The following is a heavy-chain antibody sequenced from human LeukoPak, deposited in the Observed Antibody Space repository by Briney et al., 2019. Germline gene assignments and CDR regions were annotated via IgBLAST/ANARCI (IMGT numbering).Heavy chain of an antibody. CDR2: ISGSGGST. J-gene: IGHJ4*02. D-gene: IGHD3-22*01. CDR1: GFTFSSYA. CDR3: AKDTRITMIVVVITVFDY. V-gene: IGHV3-23*01. Sequence: GGSLRLSCAASGFTFSSYAMSWVRQAPGKGLEWVSAISGSGGSTYYADSVKGRFTISRDNSKNTLYLQMNSLRAEDTAVYYCAKDTRITMIVVVITVFDYWGQGTLVTVSS.